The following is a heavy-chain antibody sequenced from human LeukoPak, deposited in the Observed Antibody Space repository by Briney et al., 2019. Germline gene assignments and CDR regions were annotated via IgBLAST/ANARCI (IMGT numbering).Heavy chain of an antibody. J-gene: IGHJ4*01. Sequence: GGSLRLSCTASGFTFSHLSMNWVRLAPGKGLQWVSFISGSSKTIYYGDSVKGRFTISRDNAKNSLYLQMNGLRDEDAALYFCARDSGNYIDYWGQGTQVVVSS. CDR2: ISGSSKTI. CDR1: GFTFSHLS. D-gene: IGHD2/OR15-2a*01. V-gene: IGHV3-48*02. CDR3: ARDSGNYIDY.